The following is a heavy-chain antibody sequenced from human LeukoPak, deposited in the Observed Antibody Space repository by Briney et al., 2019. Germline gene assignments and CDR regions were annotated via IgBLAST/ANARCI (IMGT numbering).Heavy chain of an antibody. J-gene: IGHJ5*02. D-gene: IGHD6-13*01. Sequence: VASVKVSCKASGYTFTSYDINWVRQATGQGLEWMGWMNPNSGNTGYAQKFQGRVTITRNTSISTAYMELSSLRSEDTAVYYCATHKSSSWRNNWFDPWGQGTLVTVPS. CDR2: MNPNSGNT. CDR1: GYTFTSYD. CDR3: ATHKSSSWRNNWFDP. V-gene: IGHV1-8*03.